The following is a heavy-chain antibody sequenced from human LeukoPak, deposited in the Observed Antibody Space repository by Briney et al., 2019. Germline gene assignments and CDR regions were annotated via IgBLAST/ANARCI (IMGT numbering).Heavy chain of an antibody. CDR3: AREGNWAAALIDSGYDGLIDYYYMDV. Sequence: PSETLSLTCTVSGGSISSYYWSWIRQPPGKGLECIGYIYYSGNTNYNPSLKSRVTISVDTSKNQLSLKLSSVTAADTAVYYCAREGNWAAALIDSGYDGLIDYYYMDVWGKGTTVTVSS. V-gene: IGHV4-59*12. CDR1: GGSISSYY. CDR2: IYYSGNT. J-gene: IGHJ6*03. D-gene: IGHD5-12*01.